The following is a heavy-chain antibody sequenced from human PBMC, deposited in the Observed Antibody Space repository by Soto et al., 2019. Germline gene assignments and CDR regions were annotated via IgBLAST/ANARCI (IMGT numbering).Heavy chain of an antibody. J-gene: IGHJ4*02. CDR3: AKGDYSNSYYFEN. CDR1: GFTFSSYA. CDR2: ISYDGSNK. Sequence: GGSLRLSCAAFGFTFSSYAMHWVRQDPGKGLEWVAVISYDGSNKYYADSVKGRFTISRDNSKKTLYLQMNSLRAEDTAVYYCAKGDYSNSYYFENWGQGTLVTVSS. V-gene: IGHV3-30*18. D-gene: IGHD4-4*01.